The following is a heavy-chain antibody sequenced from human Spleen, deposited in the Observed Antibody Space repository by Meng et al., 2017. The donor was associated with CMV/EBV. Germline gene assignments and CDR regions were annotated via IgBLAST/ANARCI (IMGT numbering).Heavy chain of an antibody. CDR3: ATTGTASGRWLDP. Sequence: KASGYPFTTHYVRWARQAPGEGFEWMGVISPSGETTGYAEKFQGSVKMTRAMSTSTVYMELTSLRSEDTALYYCATTGTASGRWLDPWGQGTLVTVSS. CDR2: ISPSGETT. CDR1: GYPFTTHY. D-gene: IGHD4-17*01. V-gene: IGHV1-46*01. J-gene: IGHJ5*02.